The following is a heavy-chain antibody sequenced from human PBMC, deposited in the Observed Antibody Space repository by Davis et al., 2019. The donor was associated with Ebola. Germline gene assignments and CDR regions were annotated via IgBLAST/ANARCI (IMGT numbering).Heavy chain of an antibody. V-gene: IGHV3-48*04. D-gene: IGHD6-13*01. CDR2: ISSSGSTI. J-gene: IGHJ4*02. Sequence: GGSLRLPCAASGFTFRSYAMSWVRQAPGKGLEWVSYISSSGSTIYYADSVKGRFTISRDNAKNSLYLQMNSLRAEDTAVYYCASQPRYSSSWYEGYYFDYWGQGTLVTVSS. CDR1: GFTFRSYA. CDR3: ASQPRYSSSWYEGYYFDY.